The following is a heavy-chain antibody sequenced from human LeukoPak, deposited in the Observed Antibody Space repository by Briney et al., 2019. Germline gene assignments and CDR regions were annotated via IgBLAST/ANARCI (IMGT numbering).Heavy chain of an antibody. J-gene: IGHJ4*02. Sequence: PGGSLSLSCAASGFTFISYAMSWVRQAPGKGLEWVSAISGSGGSTYYADSVKGRFTISRDNSKNTLYLQMNSLRAEDTAVYYCAKVGSSGWYKAIDYWGQGTLVTVSS. CDR2: ISGSGGST. D-gene: IGHD6-19*01. CDR3: AKVGSSGWYKAIDY. CDR1: GFTFISYA. V-gene: IGHV3-23*01.